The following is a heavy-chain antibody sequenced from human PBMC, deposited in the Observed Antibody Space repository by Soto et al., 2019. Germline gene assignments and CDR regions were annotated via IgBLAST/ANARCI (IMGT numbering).Heavy chain of an antibody. Sequence: SETLSLTCTASGGSSSSSTYSWGWIRQPPGKGLEWIGSMHYSGATYYNPSLKSRVSISVDTSKSQFSLKLTFVTAADTAVYFCARQASNSSRRLSWFDPWGQGTLVTVSS. D-gene: IGHD3-16*01. J-gene: IGHJ5*02. CDR1: GGSSSSSTYS. CDR3: ARQASNSSRRLSWFDP. V-gene: IGHV4-39*01. CDR2: MHYSGAT.